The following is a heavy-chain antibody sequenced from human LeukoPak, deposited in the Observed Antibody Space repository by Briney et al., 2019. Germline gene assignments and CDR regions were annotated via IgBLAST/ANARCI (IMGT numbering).Heavy chain of an antibody. D-gene: IGHD6-13*01. CDR2: ISVYNGVT. CDR3: ARVWYPPDCFDI. CDR1: GYTFTGYG. Sequence: ASVKVSCKASGYTFTGYGITWVRQAPGQGLDWVGWISVYNGVTNFAQKFQGRATMTTDTSTNTAYMELRSLRSDDTAVYYCARVWYPPDCFDIWGQGTMVTVSS. V-gene: IGHV1-18*01. J-gene: IGHJ3*02.